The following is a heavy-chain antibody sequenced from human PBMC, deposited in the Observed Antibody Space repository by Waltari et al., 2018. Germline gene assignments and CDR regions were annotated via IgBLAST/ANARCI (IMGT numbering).Heavy chain of an antibody. CDR2: IYHSGST. CDR1: GYSISSGYS. Sequence: QVQLQESGPGLEKPSATLSLTCAASGYSISSGYSWGWLRQPPGKGLEWIGRIYHSGSTYYNPALKSRVTISVDTSKNQFSLKLSSVTAADTAVYYCARLLNGAFDFWGQGTMVTVSS. CDR3: ARLLNGAFDF. J-gene: IGHJ3*01. V-gene: IGHV4-38-2*01. D-gene: IGHD2-8*01.